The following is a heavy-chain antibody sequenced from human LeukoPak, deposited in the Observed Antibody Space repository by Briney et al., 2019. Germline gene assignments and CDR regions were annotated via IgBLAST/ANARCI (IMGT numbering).Heavy chain of an antibody. J-gene: IGHJ5*02. CDR3: ARRLQSNWFDP. CDR2: ISYDGSNK. CDR1: GFTFSSYG. V-gene: IGHV3-30*03. Sequence: GGSLRLSCAASGFTFSSYGMHWVRQAPGKGLEWVAVISYDGSNKYYADSVKGRFTISRDNSKNTLYLQMNSLRAEDTAVYYCARRLQSNWFDPWGQGTLVTVSS. D-gene: IGHD5-24*01.